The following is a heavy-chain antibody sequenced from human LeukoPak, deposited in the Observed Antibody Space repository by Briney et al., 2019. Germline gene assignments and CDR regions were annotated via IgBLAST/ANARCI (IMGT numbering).Heavy chain of an antibody. J-gene: IGHJ4*02. V-gene: IGHV3-30*02. Sequence: PGGSLRLSCAASGFTFSSYGMHWVRQAPGKGLEWVAFIRYDGSNKYYADSVKGRFTISRDNSKNTLYLQMNSLRAEDTAVYYCAKDFQCSSTSCSPYWGQGTLVTVSS. CDR3: AKDFQCSSTSCSPY. D-gene: IGHD2-2*01. CDR2: IRYDGSNK. CDR1: GFTFSSYG.